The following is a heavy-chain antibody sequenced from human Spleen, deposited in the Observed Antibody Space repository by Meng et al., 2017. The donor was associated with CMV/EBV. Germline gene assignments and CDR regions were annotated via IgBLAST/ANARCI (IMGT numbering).Heavy chain of an antibody. V-gene: IGHV3-11*06. J-gene: IGHJ6*02. Sequence: LSLTCAASGFTFSDYYMSWIRQAPGKGLEWVSSISGGSRHIYYADSMQGRFTISRDNAKNLLYLQMNNLRADDTAVYYCARDSGVFYDLWSDDYDYYTMDVWGQGTTVTVSS. CDR1: GFTFSDYY. CDR2: ISGGSRHI. D-gene: IGHD3-3*01. CDR3: ARDSGVFYDLWSDDYDYYTMDV.